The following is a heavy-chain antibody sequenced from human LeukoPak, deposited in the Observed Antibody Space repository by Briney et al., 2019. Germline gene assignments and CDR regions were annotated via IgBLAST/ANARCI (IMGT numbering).Heavy chain of an antibody. J-gene: IGHJ4*02. V-gene: IGHV3-23*01. CDR1: GFTFSSYA. D-gene: IGHD3-10*01. CDR2: ISGSGGST. Sequence: PGGSLRLSCAASGFTFSSYAMSWVRQAPGKGLEWGSAISGSGGSTYYADSVKGRFTLSRDNSKNTLYLQINSLRAEDTAVYYCAKDLHVYGSGSYFDYWGRGTLVTVSS. CDR3: AKDLHVYGSGSYFDY.